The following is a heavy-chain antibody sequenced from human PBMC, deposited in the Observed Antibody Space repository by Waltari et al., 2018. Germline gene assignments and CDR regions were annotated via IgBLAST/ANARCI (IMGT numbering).Heavy chain of an antibody. V-gene: IGHV3-7*01. Sequence: ELPLVESGGDLVQPGGSLRLFCLTSGFPFHKFRMAWVRQVPGKGLQWLAHIKHDGSETYQGDSVKGRFTISRDNARNSLYLEMDRPRVEDTGVYYCAREGLTEEAAYWGQGTLVTVSS. CDR3: AREGLTEEAAY. CDR2: IKHDGSET. D-gene: IGHD4-4*01. CDR1: GFPFHKFR. J-gene: IGHJ4*02.